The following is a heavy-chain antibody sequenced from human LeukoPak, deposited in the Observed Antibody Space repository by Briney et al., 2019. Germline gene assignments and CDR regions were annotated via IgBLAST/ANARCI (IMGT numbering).Heavy chain of an antibody. J-gene: IGHJ4*02. CDR2: ISGSGGST. CDR3: AKDPGGWLQAVGFFY. CDR1: GFTFRSYG. V-gene: IGHV3-23*01. D-gene: IGHD5-24*01. Sequence: AGGTLRLSCAASGFTFRSYGMSWVRQAPGKGLEWVSGISGSGGSTYYADSVKGRFTISRDNSKNTLYLQMNSLRAEDTAVYYCAKDPGGWLQAVGFFYWGQGTLVTVSS.